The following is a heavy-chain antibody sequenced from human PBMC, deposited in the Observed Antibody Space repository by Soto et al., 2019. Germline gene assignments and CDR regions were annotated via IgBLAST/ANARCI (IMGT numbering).Heavy chain of an antibody. Sequence: ETLSLTCTVSGGSISSSSYYWGWIRQPPGKGLEWIGSIYYSGSTYYNPSLKSRVTISVDTSKNQFSLKLSSVTAADTAVYYCARLARITIFGVVIYYFDYWGQGTLVTVSS. CDR3: ARLARITIFGVVIYYFDY. CDR2: IYYSGST. V-gene: IGHV4-39*01. D-gene: IGHD3-3*01. CDR1: GGSISSSSYY. J-gene: IGHJ4*02.